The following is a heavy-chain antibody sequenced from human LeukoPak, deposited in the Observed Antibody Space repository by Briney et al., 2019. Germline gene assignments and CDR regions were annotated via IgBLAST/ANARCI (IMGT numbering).Heavy chain of an antibody. Sequence: PETLSLTCTVSGGSISGYYWSWIRQPPGKRLEWIGYVYDTGATNYNPSLKSRFTISIDTSKNQFSLYLSSVTAADTAVYYCARLPLIATTRGGFDPWGPGTLVTVSS. CDR1: GGSISGYY. CDR3: ARLPLIATTRGGFDP. V-gene: IGHV4-59*08. J-gene: IGHJ5*02. D-gene: IGHD1/OR15-1a*01. CDR2: VYDTGAT.